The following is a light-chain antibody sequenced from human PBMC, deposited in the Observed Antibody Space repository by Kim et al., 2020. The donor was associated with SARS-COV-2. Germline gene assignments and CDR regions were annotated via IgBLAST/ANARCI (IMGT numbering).Light chain of an antibody. CDR2: DAS. V-gene: IGKV1-27*01. Sequence: DIQMTQSPSSLSASVGDRVTITCRASQGISNSLAWYQQKPGKGPKVLIYDASTLQSGVPPRFSGSGSGTDFTLTISSLQPEDVATYYCQKYNSAPWTLGQGTKVEIK. CDR1: QGISNS. CDR3: QKYNSAPWT. J-gene: IGKJ1*01.